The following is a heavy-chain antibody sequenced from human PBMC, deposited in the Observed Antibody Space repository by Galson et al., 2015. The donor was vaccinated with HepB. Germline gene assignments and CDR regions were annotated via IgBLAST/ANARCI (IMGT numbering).Heavy chain of an antibody. Sequence: SLRLSWAASGFTFSRYGMHWVRQAPGEGLEWVATTWFDGSATFYRDSVKGRFSISRDDSKNILYLQMNSLRAEDTAVYSCARDAPSDSSGWTNWFDPWGQGTLVTVSS. CDR1: GFTFSRYG. D-gene: IGHD6-19*01. CDR3: ARDAPSDSSGWTNWFDP. J-gene: IGHJ5*02. CDR2: TWFDGSAT. V-gene: IGHV3-33*01.